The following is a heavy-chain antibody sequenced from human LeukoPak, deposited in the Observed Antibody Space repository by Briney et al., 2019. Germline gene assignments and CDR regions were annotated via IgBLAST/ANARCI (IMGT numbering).Heavy chain of an antibody. J-gene: IGHJ1*01. Sequence: ASVKVSCKASGYTFTSYAMNWVRQAPGRGLEWMGWINTKTGNPTYAQGFTGRFVFSLDTSVSTAYLQISSLKAEDTAVYYCARDGYYDSSGYYYTLHQYFQHWGQGTLVTVSS. CDR2: INTKTGNP. CDR1: GYTFTSYA. CDR3: ARDGYYDSSGYYYTLHQYFQH. V-gene: IGHV7-4-1*02. D-gene: IGHD3-22*01.